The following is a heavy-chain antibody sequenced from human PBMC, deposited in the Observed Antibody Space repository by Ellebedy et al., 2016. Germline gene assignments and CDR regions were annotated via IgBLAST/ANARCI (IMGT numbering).Heavy chain of an antibody. CDR1: GYMFTELS. D-gene: IGHD5-18*01. V-gene: IGHV1-24*01. Sequence: ASVKVSCXVSGYMFTELSIHWVRQAPGKGLEWMGGFDPDAGETVYAQKFQDRVIMTEDTSTDTAYMELSSLRSEDTAVYYCAIQVDTAMVFGWFDPWGQGTLVTVSS. CDR2: FDPDAGET. CDR3: AIQVDTAMVFGWFDP. J-gene: IGHJ5*02.